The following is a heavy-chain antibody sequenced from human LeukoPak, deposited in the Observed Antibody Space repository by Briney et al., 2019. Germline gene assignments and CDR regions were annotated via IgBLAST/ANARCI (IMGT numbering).Heavy chain of an antibody. J-gene: IGHJ4*02. D-gene: IGHD5-18*01. CDR3: ARATQLWLQLDY. V-gene: IGHV1-2*02. Sequence: ASVKVSCKASGYTFTGYYMHWVRQAPGQGLEWMGWLNLNSGGKNYAQKFQGRVTMTRKTSISTAYMELSRLRSDDTAVYDCARATQLWLQLDYWGQGALVTVSS. CDR2: LNLNSGGK. CDR1: GYTFTGYY.